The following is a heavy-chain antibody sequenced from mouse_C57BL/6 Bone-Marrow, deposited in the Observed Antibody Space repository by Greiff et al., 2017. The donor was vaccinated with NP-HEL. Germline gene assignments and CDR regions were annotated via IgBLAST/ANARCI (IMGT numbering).Heavy chain of an antibody. J-gene: IGHJ3*01. Sequence: EVQLQQSGAELVRPGASVKLSCTASGFNIKDDYMHWVKQRPEQGLEWIGWIDPENGDTEYASKFQGKATITADTSSNTAYLQLSSLTSEDTAVYYCTTSRGFAYWGQGTLVTVCA. CDR1: GFNIKDDY. CDR3: TTSRGFAY. V-gene: IGHV14-4*01. CDR2: IDPENGDT.